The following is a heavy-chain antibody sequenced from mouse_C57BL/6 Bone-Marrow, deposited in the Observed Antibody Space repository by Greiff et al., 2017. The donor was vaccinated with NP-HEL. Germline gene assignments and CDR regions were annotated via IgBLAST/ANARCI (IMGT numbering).Heavy chain of an antibody. J-gene: IGHJ3*01. Sequence: VHLEESGPGLVAPSQSLSITCTASGFSLTSYAISWVRQPPGQGLEWLGVICTGGGTNYNTALKSRLSIRTDKSKSQVFLKMNRLQTDDTAMYYCARKGDCVSGWFAYWGQGTLVTVSA. D-gene: IGHD6-2*01. V-gene: IGHV2-9-1*01. CDR1: GFSLTSYA. CDR2: ICTGGGT. CDR3: ARKGDCVSGWFAY.